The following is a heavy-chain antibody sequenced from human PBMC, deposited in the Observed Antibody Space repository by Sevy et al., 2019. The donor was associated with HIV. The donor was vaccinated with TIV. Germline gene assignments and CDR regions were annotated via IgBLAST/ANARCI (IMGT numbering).Heavy chain of an antibody. Sequence: SETLSLTCTVSQGSLGEYPWTWMRQSAGQGPQWIGRVSARGIPGRAITQYNPSFNNRVSISVDKSKSQIFLTLSHVTVADTAVYFCAYDDAYRGQPDAFGLWGPGIRVTVSS. CDR2: VSARGIPGRAIT. D-gene: IGHD2-21*01. V-gene: IGHV4-4*07. CDR1: QGSLGEYP. CDR3: AYDDAYRGQPDAFGL. J-gene: IGHJ4*03.